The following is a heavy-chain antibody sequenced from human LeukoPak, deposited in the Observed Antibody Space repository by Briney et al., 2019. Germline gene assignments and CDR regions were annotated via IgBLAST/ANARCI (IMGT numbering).Heavy chain of an antibody. J-gene: IGHJ6*03. CDR2: ISGSGDRT. Sequence: GGSLRLSCAASGFTFSSSAMSWVRQAPGKGLEWVSAISGSGDRTYYADSVKGRFTISRDNSKNTLYLQMNSLRAEDPAVYYCAKVGTYDFWSGNYMDVWGKGTTVTVSS. CDR3: AKVGTYDFWSGNYMDV. D-gene: IGHD3-3*01. V-gene: IGHV3-23*01. CDR1: GFTFSSSA.